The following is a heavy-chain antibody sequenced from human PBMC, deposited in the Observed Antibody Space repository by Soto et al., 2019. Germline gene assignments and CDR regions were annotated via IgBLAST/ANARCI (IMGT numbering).Heavy chain of an antibody. CDR1: RYTFTSHG. V-gene: IGHV1-18*01. CDR3: ARLVTEGATFREDAFDL. J-gene: IGHJ3*01. CDR2: ISTFNGKT. D-gene: IGHD1-26*01. Sequence: QVQLVQSGGDVKTPGASVKVSCTSSRYTFTSHGIAWVRQAPGQGLEWMGWISTFNGKTDYAQKFQGRVTMTADTLTSTVHMELSSLRSDETAVYYCARLVTEGATFREDAFDLWGQGTKVTVSS.